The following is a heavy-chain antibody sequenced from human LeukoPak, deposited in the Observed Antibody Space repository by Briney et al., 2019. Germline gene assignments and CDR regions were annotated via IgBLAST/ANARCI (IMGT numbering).Heavy chain of an antibody. J-gene: IGHJ3*02. Sequence: VSGPTLVKPTQTLTLTCSLSWVSLSTSGVGVGWIRQPPGKALEWLALIYWDDDSRYSPSLKSRLTIAKDTSKNQVVLTLTNMDSVDTATYYCAHSQVFSYGSFHNAYDIWGLGMLVTVSS. CDR2: IYWDDDS. CDR3: AHSQVFSYGSFHNAYDI. CDR1: WVSLSTSGVG. D-gene: IGHD5-18*01. V-gene: IGHV2-5*02.